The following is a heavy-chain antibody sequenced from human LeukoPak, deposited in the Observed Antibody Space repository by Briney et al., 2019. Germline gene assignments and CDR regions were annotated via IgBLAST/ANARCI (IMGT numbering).Heavy chain of an antibody. CDR1: GFTSNY. CDR2: IYYSGST. J-gene: IGHJ4*02. D-gene: IGHD3-9*01. V-gene: IGHV4-59*01. Sequence: GSLRLSCAASGFTSNYMSWVRQAPGKGLEWIGYIYYSGSTNYNPSLKSRVTISVDTSKNQFSLKLSSVTAADTAVYYCARADNYDILTGFDYWGQGTLVTVSS. CDR3: ARADNYDILTGFDY.